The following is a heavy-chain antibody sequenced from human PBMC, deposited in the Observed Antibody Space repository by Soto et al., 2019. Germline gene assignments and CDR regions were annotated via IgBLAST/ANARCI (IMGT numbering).Heavy chain of an antibody. CDR2: ISTTGDYK. V-gene: IGHV3-23*01. D-gene: IGHD6-19*01. J-gene: IGHJ4*02. CDR3: TKTGPGSGWSRYYFES. CDR1: GFTFSSYG. Sequence: EVQVWESGGGLVQPGGSLRLSCAASGFTFSSYGWNWVRLAPGKGLEWVAGISTTGDYKYYADSVKGRFTISRDNSKNTLYLQMDSLRFDETAAYYCTKTGPGSGWSRYYFESWGQGTLVTVSS.